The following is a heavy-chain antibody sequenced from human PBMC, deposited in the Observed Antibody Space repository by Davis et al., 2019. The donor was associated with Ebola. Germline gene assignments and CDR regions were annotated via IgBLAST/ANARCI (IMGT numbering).Heavy chain of an antibody. V-gene: IGHV3-11*01. CDR3: AKGTAMVFGEFDY. CDR1: GFTFSDYY. J-gene: IGHJ4*02. D-gene: IGHD5-18*01. Sequence: GESLKISCAASGFTFSDYYMSWIRQAPGKGLEWVSYISSSGSIIYYADSVKGRFTISRDNAKNSLYLQMNSLRAEDTAVYYCAKGTAMVFGEFDYWGQGTLVTVSS. CDR2: ISSSGSII.